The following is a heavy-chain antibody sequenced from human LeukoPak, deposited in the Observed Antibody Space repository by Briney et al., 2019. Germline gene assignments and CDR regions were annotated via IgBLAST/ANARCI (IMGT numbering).Heavy chain of an antibody. D-gene: IGHD2-2*01. V-gene: IGHV3-21*01. Sequence: GGSLRLSCAASGFTFSSYSMNWVRQAPGKGLEWVSSISSSSYIYYADSVKGRFTISRDNAKNSLYLQMNSLRAEDTAVYYCARFYCSSTSCFAFDIWGQGTMVTVSS. J-gene: IGHJ3*02. CDR1: GFTFSSYS. CDR3: ARFYCSSTSCFAFDI. CDR2: ISSSSYI.